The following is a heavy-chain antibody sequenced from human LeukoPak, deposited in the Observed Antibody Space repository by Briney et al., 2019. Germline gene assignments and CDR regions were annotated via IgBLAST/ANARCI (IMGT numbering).Heavy chain of an antibody. V-gene: IGHV3-23*01. D-gene: IGHD4-23*01. J-gene: IGHJ4*02. CDR1: GFTFSSYA. CDR2: ISGSGGST. CDR3: AKGMSTVVTRSYFDY. Sequence: PGGSLRLSCAASGFTFSSYAMSWVRQAPGKGLEWLSSISGSGGSTYYADSVKGRFTISRDNSKNTLYLQMNSLRAEDTAVYYCAKGMSTVVTRSYFDYWGQGTLVTVSS.